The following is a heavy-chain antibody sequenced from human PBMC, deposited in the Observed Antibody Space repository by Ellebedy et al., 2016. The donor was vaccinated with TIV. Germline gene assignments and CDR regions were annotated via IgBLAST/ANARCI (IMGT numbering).Heavy chain of an antibody. J-gene: IGHJ4*02. CDR1: GFPFSGYY. Sequence: GESLKIPCAASGFPFSGYYMSWFRQAPGKGPEWVSYISYSGDLMYYADSVKGRFTTSRDNAGNSLYLQMNSLRAEDTAVYYCARLGVIAAAGASDYWGQGTLVIVSS. V-gene: IGHV3-11*01. D-gene: IGHD6-13*01. CDR2: ISYSGDLM. CDR3: ARLGVIAAAGASDY.